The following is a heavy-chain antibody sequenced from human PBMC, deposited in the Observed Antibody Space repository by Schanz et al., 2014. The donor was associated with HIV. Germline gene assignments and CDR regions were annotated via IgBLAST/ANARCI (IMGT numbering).Heavy chain of an antibody. D-gene: IGHD6-19*01. V-gene: IGHV3-21*01. Sequence: VQLVESGGGVVQPGRSLTLSCAASGFTFSNFGMHWVRQAPGKGLEWVSSISSNSAYIYYADSLKGRFTISRDNANNSLYLHLNSLSAEDTAVYYCARGSWYSSGWYDDYYYYEVDVWGQGTTVTVSS. CDR3: ARGSWYSSGWYDDYYYYEVDV. CDR2: ISSNSAYI. CDR1: GFTFSNFG. J-gene: IGHJ6*02.